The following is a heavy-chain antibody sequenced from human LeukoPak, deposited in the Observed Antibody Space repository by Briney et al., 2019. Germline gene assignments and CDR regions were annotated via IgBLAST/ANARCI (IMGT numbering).Heavy chain of an antibody. Sequence: PGGSLRLSCAASGFTFSGYPIHWVRQAPGKGLEWVAVISYDGSNKYYADSVKGRFTISRDNSKNTLYLQMNSLRAEGTAVYYCAKAVEMAIGYWGQGTLVTVSS. V-gene: IGHV3-30*04. J-gene: IGHJ4*02. CDR1: GFTFSGYP. D-gene: IGHD5-24*01. CDR2: ISYDGSNK. CDR3: AKAVEMAIGY.